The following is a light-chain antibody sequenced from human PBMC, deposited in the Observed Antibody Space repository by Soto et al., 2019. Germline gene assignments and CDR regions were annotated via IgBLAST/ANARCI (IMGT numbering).Light chain of an antibody. V-gene: IGKV3D-20*02. CDR2: GAS. CDR3: QQRSTWPPG. Sequence: EIVLTQSPGTLSLSPGERATLSCRASQSVSNNYLASYQQKPGQAPRLLIYGASNRATGIPDRFSGSGSGTDFTLTISRLAPADFAVYYCQQRSTWPPGLGQGTKVAIK. J-gene: IGKJ1*01. CDR1: QSVSNNY.